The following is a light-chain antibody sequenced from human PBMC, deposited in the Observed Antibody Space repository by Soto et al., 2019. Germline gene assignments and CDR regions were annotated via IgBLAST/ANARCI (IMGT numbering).Light chain of an antibody. CDR3: QQYHSNPST. J-gene: IGKJ2*01. CDR1: QSLYNSNNLNY. V-gene: IGKV4-1*01. Sequence: DIVMTQSPDSLAVSLGERATINCKSSQSLYNSNNLNYLAWYQQKPGQPPKLLLYWASTRESGVPDRFIVSRSGTNFTLTISSLQAADVAVYYCQQYHSNPSTFGQGTKLEIK. CDR2: WAS.